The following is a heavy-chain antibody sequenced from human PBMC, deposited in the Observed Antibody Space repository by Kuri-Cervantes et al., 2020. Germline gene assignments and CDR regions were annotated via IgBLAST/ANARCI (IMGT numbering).Heavy chain of an antibody. D-gene: IGHD4-17*01. CDR2: ISYDGSNK. V-gene: IGHV3-30-3*01. Sequence: GESLKISCAASGFTFSSYAMHWVRQAPGKGLEWVAVISYDGSNKYYADSVKGRFTISRDNSKNTLYLQMNSLRAEDTAVYYCARDNLDYENYYFDYWGQGTLVTVSS. J-gene: IGHJ4*02. CDR3: ARDNLDYENYYFDY. CDR1: GFTFSSYA.